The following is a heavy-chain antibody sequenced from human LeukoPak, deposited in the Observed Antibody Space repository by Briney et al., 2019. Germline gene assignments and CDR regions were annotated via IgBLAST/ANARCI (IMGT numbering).Heavy chain of an antibody. D-gene: IGHD3-22*01. Sequence: GGSLRLSCAASGFTFSSYEMNWVRQAPGKGLEWVSYISSSGSTIYYADSVKGRFTISRDNTKNSLYLQMSSLRAEDTAVYYCARGYYYDSSGYYDYWGQGTLVTVSS. CDR2: ISSSGSTI. J-gene: IGHJ4*02. V-gene: IGHV3-48*03. CDR3: ARGYYYDSSGYYDY. CDR1: GFTFSSYE.